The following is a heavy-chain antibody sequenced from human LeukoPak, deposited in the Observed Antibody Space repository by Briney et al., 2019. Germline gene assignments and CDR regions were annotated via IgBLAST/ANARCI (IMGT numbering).Heavy chain of an antibody. CDR1: GGSISIGDYY. CDR2: IYYSGST. CDR3: ARDLLYYYDSSGDAFDI. D-gene: IGHD3-22*01. Sequence: SETLSLTCTVSGGSISIGDYYWSWIRQPPGKGLEWIGYIYYSGSTYYNPSLKSRVTISVDTSKNQFSLKLSSVTAADTAVYYCARDLLYYYDSSGDAFDIWGQGTMVTVSS. V-gene: IGHV4-30-4*08. J-gene: IGHJ3*02.